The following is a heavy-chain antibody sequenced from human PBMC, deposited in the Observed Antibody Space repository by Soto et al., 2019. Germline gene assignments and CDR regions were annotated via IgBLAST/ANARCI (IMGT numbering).Heavy chain of an antibody. J-gene: IGHJ6*02. V-gene: IGHV5-51*01. D-gene: IGHD2-2*01. CDR2: IYPGDSDT. CDR1: GYTFTDYW. Sequence: GESLKISCKGSGYTFTDYWIGWVRQLPGKGLEWMGIIYPGDSDTRYSPSFQGHVTITVDKSTNTAYLQWNTLRASDTAMYYCARHISTFRYSYYALDVWGQGTTVTVSS. CDR3: ARHISTFRYSYYALDV.